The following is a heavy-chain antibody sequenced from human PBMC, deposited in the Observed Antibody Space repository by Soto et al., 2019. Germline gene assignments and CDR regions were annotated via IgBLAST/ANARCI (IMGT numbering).Heavy chain of an antibody. CDR2: ISGSGSST. D-gene: IGHD2-2*01. CDR3: AKDQVVVVPAAPDY. J-gene: IGHJ4*02. CDR1: GFTFSSYA. Sequence: GGSLRLSCAASGFTFSSYAMSWVRQAPGKGLEWVSAISGSGSSTYYADSVKGRFTISRDNSKNTLYLQMNSLRAEDTAVYYCAKDQVVVVPAAPDYWGQGTLVTVSS. V-gene: IGHV3-23*01.